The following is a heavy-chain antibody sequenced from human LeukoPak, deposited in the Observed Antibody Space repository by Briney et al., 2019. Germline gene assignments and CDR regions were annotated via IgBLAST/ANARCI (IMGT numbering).Heavy chain of an antibody. CDR3: ARDNRITIFGVAYSHPYYYYYMDV. V-gene: IGHV4-34*01. D-gene: IGHD3-3*01. Sequence: SETLSLTCAVYGGSFSGYYWSWIRQPPGKGLEWIGEINHSGSTNYNPSLKSRVTISVDTSKNQFSLKLSSVTAADTAVYYCARDNRITIFGVAYSHPYYYYYMDVWGKGTTVTVSS. CDR1: GGSFSGYY. J-gene: IGHJ6*03. CDR2: INHSGST.